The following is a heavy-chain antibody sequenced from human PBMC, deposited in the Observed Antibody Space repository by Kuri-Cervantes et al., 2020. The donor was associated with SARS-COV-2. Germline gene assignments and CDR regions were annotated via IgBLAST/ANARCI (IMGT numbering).Heavy chain of an antibody. CDR1: GFIFSSYY. CDR2: IYDDDTT. Sequence: GESLKISCAGSGFIFSSYYMNWVRLAPGKRLEWVSIIYDDDTTDYADSVKGRFTISRDNSKNTLYLQMNNLRAEDTAVYYCATKDGVASTPWGPGTPVTVSS. D-gene: IGHD2-15*01. J-gene: IGHJ5*02. V-gene: IGHV3-53*01. CDR3: ATKDGVASTP.